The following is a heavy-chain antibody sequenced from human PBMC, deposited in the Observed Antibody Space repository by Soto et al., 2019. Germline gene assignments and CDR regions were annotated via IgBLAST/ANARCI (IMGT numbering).Heavy chain of an antibody. D-gene: IGHD3-16*01. CDR3: ARPPGGRPYYYYYGMDF. CDR1: GYTFTSYY. Sequence: GASVKVSCKASGYTFTSYYMHWVGPAPGQGLEWMGIINPSGGSTSYAQKFQARVTMTRDTCTSTVYMELGSLRSEDTAVYYCARPPGGRPYYYYYGMDFWGQGTTVTVSS. J-gene: IGHJ6*01. V-gene: IGHV1-46*01. CDR2: INPSGGST.